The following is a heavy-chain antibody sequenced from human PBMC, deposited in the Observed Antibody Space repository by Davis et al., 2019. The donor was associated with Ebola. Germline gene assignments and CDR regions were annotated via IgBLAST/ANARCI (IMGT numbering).Heavy chain of an antibody. CDR3: AREGGYSYGLDY. D-gene: IGHD5-18*01. J-gene: IGHJ4*02. CDR1: GFPLISYG. V-gene: IGHV1-18*01. Sequence: ASVKVSCKTSGFPLISYGISWVRQAPGQGLEWMAWISAYSGDSNHAQRLQGRVTLTTDTSTNTAYMELKSLRSDDTAVYYCAREGGYSYGLDYWGQGTLVTVSS. CDR2: ISAYSGDS.